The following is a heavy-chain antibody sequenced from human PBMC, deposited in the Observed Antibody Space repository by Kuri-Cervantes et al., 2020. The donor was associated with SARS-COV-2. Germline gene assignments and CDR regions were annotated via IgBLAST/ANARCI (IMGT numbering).Heavy chain of an antibody. CDR1: EPTFPNYD. Sequence: ASVKVSCKTLEPTFPNYDINWVRQATGQGLEWMGMVKTNSGNTLYAQFFQGRVTMTTDTSTSTAYMDLGSLRSDDTAVYYCARWTFGSGIYYSSFDYWGQGTLVTVSS. V-gene: IGHV1-8*01. CDR3: ARWTFGSGIYYSSFDY. D-gene: IGHD3-10*01. J-gene: IGHJ4*02. CDR2: VKTNSGNT.